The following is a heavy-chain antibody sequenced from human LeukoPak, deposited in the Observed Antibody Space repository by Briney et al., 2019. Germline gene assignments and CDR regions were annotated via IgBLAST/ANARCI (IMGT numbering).Heavy chain of an antibody. CDR1: GYSISSAYY. J-gene: IGHJ6*03. V-gene: IGHV4-38-2*01. CDR3: VRHKDYYYYYIDV. CDR2: IYHSGNT. Sequence: SETLSLTCVVSGYSISSAYYWGWIRQPPGKGLEWIRSIYHSGNTYYNPSLKSRVTISVDTSKNQFSLKLSSVTAADTALYYCVRHKDYYYYYIDVWGKGTTVTVSS.